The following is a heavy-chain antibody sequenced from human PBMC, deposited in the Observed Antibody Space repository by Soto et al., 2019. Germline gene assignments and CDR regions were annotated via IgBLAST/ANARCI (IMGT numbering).Heavy chain of an antibody. CDR1: GGSISSSSYY. V-gene: IGHV4-39*01. Sequence: QLQLQESGPGLVKPSETLSLTCTVSGGSISSSSYYWGWIRQPPGKGLEWIGSIYYSGSTYHNPSLKGRCTISVDTPQNQFSLKLSSVTAADTAVYYCARQGRGWNDLNGFDPWGQGTLVTVSS. D-gene: IGHD1-1*01. CDR2: IYYSGST. CDR3: ARQGRGWNDLNGFDP. J-gene: IGHJ5*02.